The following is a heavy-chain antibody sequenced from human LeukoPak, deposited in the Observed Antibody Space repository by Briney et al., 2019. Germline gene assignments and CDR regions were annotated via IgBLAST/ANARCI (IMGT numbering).Heavy chain of an antibody. J-gene: IGHJ3*01. CDR3: AHFRGGAFDF. V-gene: IGHV4-59*08. CDR1: GGSISSYY. CDR2: IFYSGST. Sequence: PSETLSLTCTVSGGSISSYYWSWIRQPPGKGLEWIGCIFYSGSTNYNPSLKSRVTISVDTSKNQFSPKLSSVTAADTAVYYCAHFRGGAFDFWGRGTMVTVSS. D-gene: IGHD3-16*01.